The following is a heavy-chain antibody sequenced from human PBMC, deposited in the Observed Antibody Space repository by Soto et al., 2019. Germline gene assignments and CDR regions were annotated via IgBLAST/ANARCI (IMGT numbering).Heavy chain of an antibody. CDR1: GFTFSSYA. J-gene: IGHJ6*02. CDR3: ARDRGIAAAGLVYYYYGMDV. Sequence: PGGSLRLSCAASGFTFSSYAMHWVRQAPGKGLEWVAVISYDGSNKYYADSVKGRFTISRDNSKNTLYLQMNSLRAEDTAVYYCARDRGIAAAGLVYYYYGMDVWGQGTTVTVS. D-gene: IGHD6-13*01. CDR2: ISYDGSNK. V-gene: IGHV3-30-3*01.